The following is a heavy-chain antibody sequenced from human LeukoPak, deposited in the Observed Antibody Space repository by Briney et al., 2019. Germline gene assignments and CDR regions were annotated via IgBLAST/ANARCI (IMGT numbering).Heavy chain of an antibody. J-gene: IGHJ4*02. V-gene: IGHV4-34*01. D-gene: IGHD5-12*01. CDR3: ARLTRVATITAPGWVIHY. Sequence: PSETLSLTCAVYGGSFSGYYWSWIRQPPGKGLEWIGEINHSGSTNYNPSIKSRVTISVETSKNKFSLKLSSVPAAHTAVYYCARLTRVATITAPGWVIHYWGQGTLVTVSS. CDR2: INHSGST. CDR1: GGSFSGYY.